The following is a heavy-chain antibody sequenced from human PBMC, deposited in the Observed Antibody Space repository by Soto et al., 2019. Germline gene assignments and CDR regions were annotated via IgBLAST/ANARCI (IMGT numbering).Heavy chain of an antibody. Sequence: QVQLVESGGGLVRPGGSLRLSCAASGFTFRDYDMSWIRQAPGKGLEGVSCSSSSGTATYYADSVKGRFTIARENAKNSLYVEMNSLRVEDPAVYYCARKGPRAARPNHWGQGTLVTVSS. D-gene: IGHD6-6*01. J-gene: IGHJ5*02. CDR2: SSSSGTAT. CDR3: ARKGPRAARPNH. CDR1: GFTFRDYD. V-gene: IGHV3-11*01.